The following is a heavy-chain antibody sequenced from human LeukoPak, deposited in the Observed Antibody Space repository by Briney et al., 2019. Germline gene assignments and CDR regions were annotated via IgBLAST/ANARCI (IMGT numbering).Heavy chain of an antibody. CDR2: IYYSGST. V-gene: IGHV4-39*07. CDR1: GGSISSSSYY. D-gene: IGHD3-10*01. Sequence: SETLSLTCTVSGGSISSSSYYWGWIRQPPGKGLEWIGSIYYSGSTYYNPSLKSRVTISVDKSKNQFSLKLNSVTAADTAVYYCARDSDYYGRYFDLWGRGTLVTVSS. CDR3: ARDSDYYGRYFDL. J-gene: IGHJ2*01.